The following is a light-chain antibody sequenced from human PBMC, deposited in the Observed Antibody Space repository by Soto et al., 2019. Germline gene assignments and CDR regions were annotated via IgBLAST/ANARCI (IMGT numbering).Light chain of an antibody. CDR2: ANN. Sequence: QSVLTQPPSVSGAPGQTVTISCTGSNSNVGGGYDVHWYQQLPGSAPKLLIYANNNRPSGVPDRFSGSKSGTSASLAITGLQAEDEADYYCQSYDSSLSEWVFGGGTKLTVL. J-gene: IGLJ3*02. V-gene: IGLV1-40*01. CDR3: QSYDSSLSEWV. CDR1: NSNVGGGYD.